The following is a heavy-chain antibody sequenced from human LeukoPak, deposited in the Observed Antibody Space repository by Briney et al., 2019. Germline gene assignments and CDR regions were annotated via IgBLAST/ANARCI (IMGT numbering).Heavy chain of an antibody. CDR3: ARLYYDNSGYPDY. J-gene: IGHJ4*02. CDR2: IYPDDSET. CDR1: GFRFITYW. V-gene: IGHV5-51*01. Sequence: GESLKISCKGSGFRFITYWIGWVRQTPGKGLEWMGIIYPDDSETRYSPSFQGQVTISADKSISTASVQWSSLKASDTAMYYCARLYYDNSGYPDYWGQGTLVTVSS. D-gene: IGHD3-22*01.